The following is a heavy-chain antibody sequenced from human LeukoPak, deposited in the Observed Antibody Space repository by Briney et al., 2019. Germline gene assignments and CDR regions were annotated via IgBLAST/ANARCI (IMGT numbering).Heavy chain of an antibody. J-gene: IGHJ4*02. CDR3: AEYYTYGRDY. Sequence: PLETLSLTCGVYGGSFSGYYWNWIRQPPGKGLEWIGEINHSGSTNYNPSLKSRVTISVDTSKNQFSLKLTSVTAADTALYYCAEYYTYGRDYWGQGTLVTVSS. D-gene: IGHD5-18*01. V-gene: IGHV4-34*01. CDR1: GGSFSGYY. CDR2: INHSGST.